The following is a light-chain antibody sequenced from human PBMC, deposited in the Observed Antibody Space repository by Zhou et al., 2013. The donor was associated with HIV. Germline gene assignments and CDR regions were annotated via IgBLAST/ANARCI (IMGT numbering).Light chain of an antibody. CDR2: GVS. Sequence: EVVLTQSPVTVSVSLGERATLSCRASHDVDTNVAWYQQKPGQAPRLLIYGVSTRATGVPTKISGRGSETEFTLTISNVQSEDFALYFCHQYNDWPRTFGQGTRVDLK. J-gene: IGKJ1*01. CDR1: HDVDTN. CDR3: HQYNDWPRT. V-gene: IGKV3-15*01.